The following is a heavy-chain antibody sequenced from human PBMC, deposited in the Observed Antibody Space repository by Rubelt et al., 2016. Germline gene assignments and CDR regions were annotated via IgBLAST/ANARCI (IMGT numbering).Heavy chain of an antibody. V-gene: IGHV3-23*01. D-gene: IGHD6-13*01. CDR1: GFTFSSYA. J-gene: IGHJ3*02. CDR3: AREYSSSTGRAFDI. CDR2: ISGSGGST. Sequence: AASGFTFSSYAMSWVRQAPGKGLEWVSTISGSGGSTYYADSVKGRFSISRDNSKNTLCLQMNSLRAEDTAVYYCAREYSSSTGRAFDIWGQGTMVTVSS.